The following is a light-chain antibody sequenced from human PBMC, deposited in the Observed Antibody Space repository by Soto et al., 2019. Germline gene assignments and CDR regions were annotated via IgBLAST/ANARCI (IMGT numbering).Light chain of an antibody. Sequence: DIQLTQSPSSLSASVGDKITITCRASQSVTTYLNWYQQKPGRDPKLLIYGTSSLQSGVPSSFSGSGSGTAFTLTISSLQPEDFATYYCLQTYSTPFTFGPGTRVDIK. V-gene: IGKV1-39*01. J-gene: IGKJ3*01. CDR2: GTS. CDR3: LQTYSTPFT. CDR1: QSVTTY.